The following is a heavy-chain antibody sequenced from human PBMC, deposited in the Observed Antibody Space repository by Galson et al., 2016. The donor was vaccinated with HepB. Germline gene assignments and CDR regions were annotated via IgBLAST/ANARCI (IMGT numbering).Heavy chain of an antibody. J-gene: IGHJ4*02. D-gene: IGHD3-9*01. CDR1: GLAVSRCV. V-gene: IGHV3-48*03. Sequence: FLGLCCAASGLAVSRCVMNWVRQARGRGGEWGSYISRSRTTIYYADIVTGRVTTSRDNAKNSLYLQMNSLRAEDTAVYYCAREPVRLDDLLTGPPKNPDYWGQGTLVTVSS. CDR3: AREPVRLDDLLTGPPKNPDY. CDR2: ISRSRTTI.